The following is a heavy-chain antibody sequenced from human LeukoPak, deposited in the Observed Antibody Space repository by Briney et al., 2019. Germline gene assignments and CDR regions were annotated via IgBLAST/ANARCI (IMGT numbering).Heavy chain of an antibody. CDR1: GGTFSSYA. Sequence: SVKVSCKASGGTFSSYAISWVRLAPGQGLEWMGGVMPIFGTANYAQRFQDGDTVTRDKSTSTAYMELSSLRSEDTAVYYCARVVGLTGYSSSWYSGYYYYMDVWGKGTTVTVSS. CDR2: VMPIFGTA. D-gene: IGHD6-13*01. V-gene: IGHV1-69*06. CDR3: ARVVGLTGYSSSWYSGYYYYMDV. J-gene: IGHJ6*03.